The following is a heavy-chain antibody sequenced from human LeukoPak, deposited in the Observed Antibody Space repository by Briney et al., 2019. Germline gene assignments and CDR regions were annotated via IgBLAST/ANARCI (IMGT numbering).Heavy chain of an antibody. Sequence: SQTLSLTCAISGDSVSSNSASWNWIRQSPSRGLEWLGRTYYGSKWNTDYAVSVKGLITINPDTSKNQFSLYLNSVTPEDTAVYYCARDPDSSYEWGPFDPWGQGTLVTVSS. D-gene: IGHD1-26*01. CDR3: ARDPDSSYEWGPFDP. V-gene: IGHV6-1*01. CDR1: GDSVSSNSAS. CDR2: TYYGSKWNT. J-gene: IGHJ5*02.